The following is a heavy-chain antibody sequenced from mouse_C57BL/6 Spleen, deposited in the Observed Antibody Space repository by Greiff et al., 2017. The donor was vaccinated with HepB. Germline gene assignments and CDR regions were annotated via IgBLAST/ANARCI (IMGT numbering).Heavy chain of an antibody. CDR3: ASPDYYYGSSYWYFDV. D-gene: IGHD1-1*01. J-gene: IGHJ1*03. Sequence: EVKLQESGGGLVQPGGSLSLSCAASGFTFTDYYMSWVRQPPGKALEWLGFIRNKANGYTTDYSASVKGRFTISRDNSQSILYLQMNALRAEDSAPYYCASPDYYYGSSYWYFDVWGTGTTVTVSS. CDR1: GFTFTDYY. V-gene: IGHV7-3*01. CDR2: IRNKANGYTT.